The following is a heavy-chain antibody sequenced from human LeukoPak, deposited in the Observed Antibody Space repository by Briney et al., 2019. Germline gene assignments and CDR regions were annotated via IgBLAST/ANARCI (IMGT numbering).Heavy chain of an antibody. Sequence: GGSLRLSCAASGFTFSSYGMHWVRQAPGKGLECVAVISYDGSNKYYADSVQGRFTTSRENSKNTLYLQMNSMRAEDTAVYYCAKDLFNTYYYGSGSYGAFDIWGQGTMVTVSS. CDR2: ISYDGSNK. J-gene: IGHJ3*02. CDR1: GFTFSSYG. CDR3: AKDLFNTYYYGSGSYGAFDI. D-gene: IGHD3-10*01. V-gene: IGHV3-30*18.